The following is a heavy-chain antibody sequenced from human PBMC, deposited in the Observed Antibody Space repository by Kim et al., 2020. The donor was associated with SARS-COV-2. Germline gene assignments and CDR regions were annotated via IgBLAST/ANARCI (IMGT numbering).Heavy chain of an antibody. Sequence: SETLSLTCTVSGGSISSSSYYWGWIRQPPGKGLEWIGSNYYSGSTYYNPLLKSRATITVDTSKNQFPLKLSLVTAAATVEYYCATLRGDTVDDASDIWG. CDR2: NYYSGST. CDR1: GGSISSSSYY. CDR3: ATLRGDTVDDASDI. J-gene: IGHJ3*02. D-gene: IGHD4-17*01. V-gene: IGHV4-39*01.